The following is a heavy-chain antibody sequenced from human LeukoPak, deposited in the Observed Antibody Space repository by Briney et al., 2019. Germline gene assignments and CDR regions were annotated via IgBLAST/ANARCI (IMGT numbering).Heavy chain of an antibody. V-gene: IGHV1-2*02. J-gene: IGHJ4*02. Sequence: ASLKVSCKASGYTFSGYYMHWVRQAPGQGLEWMGWINPNSGGTNYAQKFQGRVTMTRDTSISTAYMELSRLRSDDTAVYYCVDSSGYYKGTFMDYWGQGTLVTVSS. CDR3: VDSSGYYKGTFMDY. D-gene: IGHD3-22*01. CDR1: GYTFSGYY. CDR2: INPNSGGT.